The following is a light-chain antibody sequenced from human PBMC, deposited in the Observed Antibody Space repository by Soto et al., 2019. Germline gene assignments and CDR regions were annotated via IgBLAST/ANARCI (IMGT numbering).Light chain of an antibody. CDR3: SSYTSSSTV. Sequence: QSVLTQPASVSGSPGQSITISCTGTSSDVGGYNYVSWYQQHPGKAPKPTIYDVSNRPSGVSNRFSGSKSGNTASLTISGLQAEDEADYYCSSYTSSSTVFGGGTKVTVL. V-gene: IGLV2-14*01. CDR1: SSDVGGYNY. J-gene: IGLJ2*01. CDR2: DVS.